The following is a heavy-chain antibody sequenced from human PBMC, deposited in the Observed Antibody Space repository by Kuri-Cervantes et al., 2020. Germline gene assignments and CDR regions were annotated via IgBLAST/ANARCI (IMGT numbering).Heavy chain of an antibody. CDR1: GFTFNSYG. V-gene: IGHV3-33*03. CDR2: IYYDGSDK. CDR3: AKAHPARASGWDFDY. D-gene: IGHD6-19*01. J-gene: IGHJ4*02. Sequence: GGSLRLSCAASGFTFNSYGMHWVRQAPGKGLEWVAVIYYDGSDKYYADSVKGRFTISRDNVKNSLYLQMNSLRAEDTALYYCAKAHPARASGWDFDYWGLGTLVTVSS.